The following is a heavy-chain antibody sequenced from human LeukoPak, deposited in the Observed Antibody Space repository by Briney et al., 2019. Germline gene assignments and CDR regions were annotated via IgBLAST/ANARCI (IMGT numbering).Heavy chain of an antibody. D-gene: IGHD3-3*01. J-gene: IGHJ6*02. CDR3: ARCGNPTYYDFWSGYYGAPHYYYYGMDV. CDR1: GFTFSDYY. Sequence: KPGGSLRLSCAASGFTFSDYYMSWIRQAPGKGLEWVSYISSSGSTIYYADSVKGRFTISGDNAKNSLYLQMNSLRAEDTAVYYCARCGNPTYYDFWSGYYGAPHYYYYGMDVWGQGTTVTVSS. V-gene: IGHV3-11*01. CDR2: ISSSGSTI.